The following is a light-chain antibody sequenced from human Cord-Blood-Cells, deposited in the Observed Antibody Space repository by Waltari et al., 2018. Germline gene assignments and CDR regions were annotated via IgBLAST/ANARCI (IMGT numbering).Light chain of an antibody. Sequence: VMTQSPATLSVSPGGRAPLSCRASQSVSSNLAWYQQKPGQAPRLLISGASTRATGIPARLSGSGSGTEFTLTISSLQSEDFAVYYCQQYNNWPYTFGQGTKLEIK. J-gene: IGKJ2*01. V-gene: IGKV3-15*01. CDR1: QSVSSN. CDR3: QQYNNWPYT. CDR2: GAS.